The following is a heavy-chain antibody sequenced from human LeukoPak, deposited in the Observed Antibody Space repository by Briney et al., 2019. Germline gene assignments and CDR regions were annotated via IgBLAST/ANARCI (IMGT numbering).Heavy chain of an antibody. CDR1: GFRFSSYG. CDR2: IRYDGINE. J-gene: IGHJ4*02. D-gene: IGHD3-3*01. Sequence: PGGSLRLSCAASGFRFSSYGMHWVRQAPGKGLEWVAYIRYDGINEYYADSVKGRFTISRDLSKNTLFLQINSLRPEDTAVYYCSKDQGVFGVAYGLDYWGQGTLVTVSS. CDR3: SKDQGVFGVAYGLDY. V-gene: IGHV3-30*02.